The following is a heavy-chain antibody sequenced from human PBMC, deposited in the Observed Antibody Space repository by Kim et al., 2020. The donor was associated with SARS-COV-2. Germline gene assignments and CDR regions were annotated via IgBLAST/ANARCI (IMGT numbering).Heavy chain of an antibody. J-gene: IGHJ5*02. Sequence: GGSLRLSCAASGFTFSDYYMSWIRQAPGKGLEWVSYISSSSSYTNYADSVKGRFTISRDNAKNSLYLQMNSLRAEDTAVYYCARGFFADCTNGVCSSIGDSVLIGWFDPWGQGTLVTVSS. D-gene: IGHD2-8*01. CDR3: ARGFFADCTNGVCSSIGDSVLIGWFDP. CDR2: ISSSSSYT. CDR1: GFTFSDYY. V-gene: IGHV3-11*05.